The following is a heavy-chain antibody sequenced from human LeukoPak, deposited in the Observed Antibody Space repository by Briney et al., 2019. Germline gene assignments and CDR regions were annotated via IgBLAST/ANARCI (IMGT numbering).Heavy chain of an antibody. CDR1: GFTFDDYA. Sequence: SGGSLRLSCAASGFTFDDYAMHWVRQTPGKGLEWVSLLSGDGGSTYYADSVKGRFTISRDNSKNSLYLQMNSLRTEDAALYYCAKDRALAAYFDYWGQGTLVTVSS. CDR2: LSGDGGST. CDR3: AKDRALAAYFDY. J-gene: IGHJ4*02. D-gene: IGHD1-26*01. V-gene: IGHV3-43*02.